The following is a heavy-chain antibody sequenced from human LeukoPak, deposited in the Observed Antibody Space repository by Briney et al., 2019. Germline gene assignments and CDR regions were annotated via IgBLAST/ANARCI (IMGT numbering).Heavy chain of an antibody. CDR1: GDSISTYY. J-gene: IGHJ6*03. D-gene: IGHD6-19*01. CDR2: INHIGST. Sequence: PSETLSLTCTVSGDSISTYYWSWVRQPPGKGLEWIANINHIGSTNRNPSLKSRVTVFVDMSKNQFSLRLSSVTAADTAVYYCAREYSTGWSNYYYYYYMDVWGRGTTVTVSS. V-gene: IGHV4-59*12. CDR3: AREYSTGWSNYYYYYYMDV.